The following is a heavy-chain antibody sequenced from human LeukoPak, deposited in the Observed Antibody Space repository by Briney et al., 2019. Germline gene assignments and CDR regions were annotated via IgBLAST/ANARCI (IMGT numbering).Heavy chain of an antibody. V-gene: IGHV3-7*01. J-gene: IGHJ4*02. CDR1: GFTFSMYW. CDR2: INQDESAK. Sequence: GGSLRLSCAASGFTFSMYWMSWVRQAPGKGLEWVASINQDESAKHYVDSVKGRFTISRDNARNSLFLQMNTLRAEDTAVYYCARHVVAVGFDYWGQGTLVTVSS. D-gene: IGHD3-22*01. CDR3: ARHVVAVGFDY.